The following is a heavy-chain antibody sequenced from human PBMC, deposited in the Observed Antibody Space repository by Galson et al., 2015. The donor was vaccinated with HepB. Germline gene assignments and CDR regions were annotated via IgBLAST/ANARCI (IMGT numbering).Heavy chain of an antibody. CDR1: GFTLSAHG. CDR3: AKDLGGGTIQGMTVVFDGSGLDY. D-gene: IGHD1-20*01. Sequence: SLRLSCAASGFTLSAHGMHWVRQAPGKGLEWVGVISHDGSESYYEDSVRGRFTISRDNFKNTVYLQMDSLSTEDTAVYYCAKDLGGGTIQGMTVVFDGSGLDYWGQGALVIVSS. J-gene: IGHJ4*02. CDR2: ISHDGSES. V-gene: IGHV3-30*18.